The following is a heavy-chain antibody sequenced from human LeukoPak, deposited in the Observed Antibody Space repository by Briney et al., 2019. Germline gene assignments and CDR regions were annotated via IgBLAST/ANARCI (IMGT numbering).Heavy chain of an antibody. V-gene: IGHV1-2*02. D-gene: IGHD6-19*01. CDR2: INPNSDDT. J-gene: IGHJ4*02. Sequence: ASVKVSCKASVYNFTGYHIHWVRQAPGQGLEWMGWINPNSDDTNYAQKFQGRVTMTRDTSISTAYMEVTMLRSDDTAVYFRARAVAGPFDYWGQGTLVTVSS. CDR1: VYNFTGYH. CDR3: ARAVAGPFDY.